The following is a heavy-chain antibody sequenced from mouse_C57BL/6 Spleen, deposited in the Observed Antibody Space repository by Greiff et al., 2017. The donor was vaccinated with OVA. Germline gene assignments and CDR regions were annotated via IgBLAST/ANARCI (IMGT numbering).Heavy chain of an antibody. CDR1: GFTFSDYG. J-gene: IGHJ1*03. Sequence: EVKLVESGGGLVKPGGSLKLSCAASGFTFSDYGMHWVRQAPEKGLEWVAYISSGSSTIYYADTVKGRFTISRDNAKNTLFLQMTSLRSEDTAMYYCARRVYSNYVGYFDVWGTGTTVTVSS. CDR3: ARRVYSNYVGYFDV. V-gene: IGHV5-17*01. CDR2: ISSGSSTI. D-gene: IGHD2-5*01.